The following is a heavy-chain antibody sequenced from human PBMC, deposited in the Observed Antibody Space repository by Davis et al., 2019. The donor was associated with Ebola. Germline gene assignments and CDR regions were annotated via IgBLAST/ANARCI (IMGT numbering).Heavy chain of an antibody. CDR3: ARVRWFRELLVGYYYYGMDV. CDR1: GYSFTSYW. V-gene: IGHV5-10-1*01. J-gene: IGHJ6*02. CDR2: IDPSDSYT. Sequence: GESLKISCKGSGYSFTSYWISWVRQMPGKGLEWMGRIDPSDSYTNYSPSFQGHVTISADKSISTAYLQWSSLKASDTAMYYCARVRWFRELLVGYYYYGMDVWGQGTTVTVSS. D-gene: IGHD3-10*01.